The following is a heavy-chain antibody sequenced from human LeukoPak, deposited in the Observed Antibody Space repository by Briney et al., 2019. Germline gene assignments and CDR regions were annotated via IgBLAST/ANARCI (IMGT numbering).Heavy chain of an antibody. J-gene: IGHJ4*02. CDR3: ARKATAATYFDY. Sequence: SETLSLTRTVSVGSIRRYYGSCIRHPAGKGLEWIGRIYTSGITNYNPTLKSRVTMSVDTSKNQFSLKLTSVTAADTAVYFCARKATAATYFDYWGQGTLVTVSS. D-gene: IGHD2-15*01. CDR1: VGSIRRYY. CDR2: IYTSGIT. V-gene: IGHV4-4*07.